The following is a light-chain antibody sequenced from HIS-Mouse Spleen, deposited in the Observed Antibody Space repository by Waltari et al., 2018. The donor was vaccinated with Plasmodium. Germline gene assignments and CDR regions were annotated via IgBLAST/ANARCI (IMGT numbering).Light chain of an antibody. CDR1: ALPKNN. J-gene: IGLJ3*02. CDR3: YSTDSSGNHRV. CDR2: EDS. Sequence: SYELTQPPSVSVFPGQTARITCPGDALPKNNAPWDQQKSGQAPVLVSYEDSKRRPGIPERFSGSSSGTMATLTISGAQVEDEADYYCYSTDSSGNHRVFGGGTKLTVL. V-gene: IGLV3-10*01.